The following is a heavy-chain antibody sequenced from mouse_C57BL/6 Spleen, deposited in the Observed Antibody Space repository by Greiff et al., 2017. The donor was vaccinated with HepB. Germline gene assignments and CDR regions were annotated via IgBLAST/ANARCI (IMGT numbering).Heavy chain of an antibody. V-gene: IGHV5-17*01. CDR2: ISSGSSTI. CDR3: ARDDYDVAWFAY. Sequence: EVKLVESGGGLVKPGGSLKLSCAASGFTFSDYGMHWVRQAPEKGLEWVAYISSGSSTIYYADTVKGRFTIARDNAKNTLFLQMTSLRSEDTAMYYCARDDYDVAWFAYWGQGTLVTVSA. CDR1: GFTFSDYG. D-gene: IGHD2-4*01. J-gene: IGHJ3*01.